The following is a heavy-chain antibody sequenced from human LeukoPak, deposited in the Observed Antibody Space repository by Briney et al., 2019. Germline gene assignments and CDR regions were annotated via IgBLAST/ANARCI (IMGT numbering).Heavy chain of an antibody. CDR3: ARASYFDY. CDR1: VGSISSGNYF. CDR2: IYTSGST. J-gene: IGHJ4*02. Sequence: PSQTLSSSCTAAVGSISSGNYFWRWIRQPAGKGLERIGRIYTSGSTNYTASLKSRVTISIDTSKNQFYLKLSSVTGADTAVYYCARASYFDYWGQGTLVTVFS. V-gene: IGHV4-61*02.